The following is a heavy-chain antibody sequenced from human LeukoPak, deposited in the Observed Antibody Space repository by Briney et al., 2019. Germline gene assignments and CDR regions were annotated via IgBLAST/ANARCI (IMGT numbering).Heavy chain of an antibody. V-gene: IGHV1-46*01. Sequence: GASVKVSCQESGYTFTSYYMHRVRQAPGPGLEWMGIINPSGGSTSYAQKFQGRVTMTRDTSTSTVYMELSSLRSEGTAVYYCARDQCSSTSCYADYWGQGTLVTVSS. J-gene: IGHJ4*02. CDR1: GYTFTSYY. CDR2: INPSGGST. CDR3: ARDQCSSTSCYADY. D-gene: IGHD2-2*01.